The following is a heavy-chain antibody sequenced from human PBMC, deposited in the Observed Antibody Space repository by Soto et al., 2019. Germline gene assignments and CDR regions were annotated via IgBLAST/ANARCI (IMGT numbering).Heavy chain of an antibody. J-gene: IGHJ6*02. CDR1: GFTFSAYR. V-gene: IGHV3-48*01. CDR3: AREYQYGMDV. CDR2: ISTRSSMI. D-gene: IGHD2-2*01. Sequence: HPGGSLRLSCVASGFTFSAYRMYRVRQAPGKGLQWVSYISTRSSMIHYADSVRGRFTISRDDAQNSLYLQMNRLRAEDTALYYCAREYQYGMDVGGQGTAVTVAS.